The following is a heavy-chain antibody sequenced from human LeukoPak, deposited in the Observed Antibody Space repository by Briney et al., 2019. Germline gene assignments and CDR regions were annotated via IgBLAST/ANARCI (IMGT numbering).Heavy chain of an antibody. CDR3: ARDRNIVVVAAPYMDV. Sequence: PGGTLRLSCAASGFTFSSYAMHWVRQAPGKGLEWVAVISYDGSNKYYADSVKGRFTISRDNAKNSLYLQMNSLRAEDTAVYYCARDRNIVVVAAPYMDVWGKGTTVTVSS. CDR1: GFTFSSYA. CDR2: ISYDGSNK. V-gene: IGHV3-30*04. J-gene: IGHJ6*03. D-gene: IGHD2-15*01.